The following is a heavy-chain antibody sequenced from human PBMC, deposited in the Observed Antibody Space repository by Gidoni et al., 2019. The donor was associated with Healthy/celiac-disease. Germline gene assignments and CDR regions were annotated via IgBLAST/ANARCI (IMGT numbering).Heavy chain of an antibody. Sequence: QITLKESGPTLVKPTQTLTLTCTFSGLSLSTSGVGVGWIRQPPGKALEWLALIYWDDDKRYSPSLKSRLTITKDTSKNQVVLTMTNMDPVDTATYYCAHYISPDDYEDYWGQGTLVTVSS. CDR1: GLSLSTSGVG. J-gene: IGHJ4*02. CDR3: AHYISPDDYEDY. D-gene: IGHD4-17*01. V-gene: IGHV2-5*02. CDR2: IYWDDDK.